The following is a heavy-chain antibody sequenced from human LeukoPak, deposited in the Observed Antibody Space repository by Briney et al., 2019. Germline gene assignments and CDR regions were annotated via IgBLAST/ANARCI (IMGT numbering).Heavy chain of an antibody. V-gene: IGHV3-15*01. J-gene: IGHJ4*02. D-gene: IGHD2-15*01. CDR1: GFTFSDAW. CDR3: TTRRQDGW. Sequence: GGSLRLSCVGSGFTFSDAWMSWVRQAPGKGLEWVGRIKSKSDGGTIDYAAPVKGGFTITRDDSRNTLYLQMNSLKTEDTAVYYCTTRRQDGWWGQGTLVTVS. CDR2: IKSKSDGGTI.